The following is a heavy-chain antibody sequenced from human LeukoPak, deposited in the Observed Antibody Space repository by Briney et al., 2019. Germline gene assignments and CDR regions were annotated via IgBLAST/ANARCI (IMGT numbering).Heavy chain of an antibody. D-gene: IGHD6-19*01. V-gene: IGHV1-46*01. CDR3: ARDGGYSSGYYRGLY. CDR1: GYTFTSCF. J-gene: IGHJ4*02. Sequence: ASVNVSCRASGYTFTSCFLHWVRQAPGQGLEWLGIINPTSGSTTYAHKFLGRVTVTRDRSTSTDYMELNSLRSEDTGVYYCARDGGYSSGYYRGLYWGQGTLVTVSS. CDR2: INPTSGST.